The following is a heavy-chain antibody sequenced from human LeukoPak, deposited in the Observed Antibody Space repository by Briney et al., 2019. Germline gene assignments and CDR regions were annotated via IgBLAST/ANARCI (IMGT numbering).Heavy chain of an antibody. D-gene: IGHD6-13*01. J-gene: IGHJ5*02. CDR3: AKGLRAAAHYNWFDP. CDR2: ISGSGGST. CDR1: GFTFSSYA. Sequence: GGSLRLSCAASGFTFSSYAMTWVRQAPGKGLEWVSAISGSGGSTYYADSVKGRFTISRDNSKNTLYLQMNSLRAEDTAVYYCAKGLRAAAHYNWFDPWGQGTLVTVPS. V-gene: IGHV3-23*01.